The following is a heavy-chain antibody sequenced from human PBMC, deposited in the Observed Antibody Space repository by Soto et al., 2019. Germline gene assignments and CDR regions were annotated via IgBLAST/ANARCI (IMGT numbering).Heavy chain of an antibody. CDR3: AKSDRRGIAVAGDFDY. Sequence: WWSLRLSCAASGFTFSSYAMSWFRQAPGKGLEWVSAISGSGGSTYYADSVKGRFTISRDNSKNTLYLQMNSLRAEDTAVYYYAKSDRRGIAVAGDFDYWGQGTLVTSPQ. J-gene: IGHJ4*02. D-gene: IGHD6-19*01. V-gene: IGHV3-23*01. CDR2: ISGSGGST. CDR1: GFTFSSYA.